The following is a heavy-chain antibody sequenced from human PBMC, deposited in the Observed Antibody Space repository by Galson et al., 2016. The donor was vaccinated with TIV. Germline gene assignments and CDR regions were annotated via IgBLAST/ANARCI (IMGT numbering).Heavy chain of an antibody. V-gene: IGHV3-66*02. CDR1: GLPVSGNY. CDR3: ARERRLCGNECYLHYYYGMDV. Sequence: SLRLSCAASGLPVSGNYMTWVRQAPGKGLEWVALINNDGSTIYSDSVKGRFTISRDNSKNMVYLQMNSLRPEDTAAYFCARERRLCGNECYLHYYYGMDVWGRGTTVTVSS. CDR2: INNDGST. J-gene: IGHJ6*02. D-gene: IGHD2-21*01.